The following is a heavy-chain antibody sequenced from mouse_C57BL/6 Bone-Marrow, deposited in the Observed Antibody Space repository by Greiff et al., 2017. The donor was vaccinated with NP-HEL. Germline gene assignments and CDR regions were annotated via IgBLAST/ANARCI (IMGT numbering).Heavy chain of an antibody. Sequence: QVQLQQPGAELVKPGASVKMSCKASGYTFTSYWITWVKQRPGQGLEWIGDIYPGSGSTNYNEKFKSKATLTVDTSSSTAYMQLSSLTSEDSAVYYCARSGAVVAHFDYWGQGTTLTVSS. CDR2: IYPGSGST. V-gene: IGHV1-55*01. D-gene: IGHD1-1*01. CDR3: ARSGAVVAHFDY. CDR1: GYTFTSYW. J-gene: IGHJ2*01.